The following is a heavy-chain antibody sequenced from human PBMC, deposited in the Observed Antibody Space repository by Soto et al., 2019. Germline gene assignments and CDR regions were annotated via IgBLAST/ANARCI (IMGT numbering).Heavy chain of an antibody. V-gene: IGHV3-21*01. Sequence: PGGSLRLSCAASGFTFSSYSMNWVRQAPGKGLEWVSSISSSSSYIYYADPVKGRFTISRDNAKNSLYLQMNSLRAEDTAVYYCARDNPDGIWPLYYYYYGMDVWGQGTTVTVSS. CDR1: GFTFSSYS. CDR3: ARDNPDGIWPLYYYYYGMDV. CDR2: ISSSSSYI. J-gene: IGHJ6*02.